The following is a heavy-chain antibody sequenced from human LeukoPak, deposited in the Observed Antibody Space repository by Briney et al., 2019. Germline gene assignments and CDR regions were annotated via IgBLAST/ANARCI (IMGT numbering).Heavy chain of an antibody. J-gene: IGHJ4*01. Sequence: PGGSLRLSCVASGFTFSNHEMHWVRQTPDKGLEWVAHIPGGGGTIYYAASVKGRFTISNDAAENSLFLQMNSLRAEDTAIYYCGRVPLLRLFYFFDLWGQGTLVTVTS. CDR2: IPGGGGTI. CDR1: GFTFSNHE. CDR3: GRVPLLRLFYFFDL. D-gene: IGHD4-17*01. V-gene: IGHV3-48*03.